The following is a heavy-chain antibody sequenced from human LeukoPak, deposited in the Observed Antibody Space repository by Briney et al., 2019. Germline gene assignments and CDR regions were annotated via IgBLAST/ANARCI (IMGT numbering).Heavy chain of an antibody. CDR2: ISSSGSTI. CDR3: AKYYFGSGTSFGY. D-gene: IGHD3-10*01. CDR1: GFTFSSYE. Sequence: GGSLRLSCAASGFTFSSYEMNWVRQAPGKGLEWVSYISSSGSTIYYADSVKGRFTISRDNAKNSLYLQMNSLRAEETAVYYCAKYYFGSGTSFGYWGQGTLVTVSS. J-gene: IGHJ4*02. V-gene: IGHV3-48*03.